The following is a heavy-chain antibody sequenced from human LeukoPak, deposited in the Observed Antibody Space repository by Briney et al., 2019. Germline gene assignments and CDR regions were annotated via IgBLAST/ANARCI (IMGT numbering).Heavy chain of an antibody. CDR2: INPNSGGT. CDR1: GYTFTCYY. V-gene: IGHV1-2*02. J-gene: IGHJ4*02. Sequence: GASVKVSCKASGYTFTCYYMHWVRQGPGQGLEWMGWINPNSGGTSYGQEFSGRVTMTRARYISTDYMELSRLRSDDTAVYYCARRDGYKYRLNYLGQGTPVTASS. CDR3: ARRDGYKYRLNY. D-gene: IGHD5-24*01.